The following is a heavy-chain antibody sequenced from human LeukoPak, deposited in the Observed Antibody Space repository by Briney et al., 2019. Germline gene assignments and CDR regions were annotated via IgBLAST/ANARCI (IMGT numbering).Heavy chain of an antibody. CDR3: ARVSRWLQQDAFDI. J-gene: IGHJ3*02. V-gene: IGHV3-11*01. CDR1: GFTFSDYY. CDR2: ISSSGSTI. Sequence: GGSLRLSCAASGFTFSDYYMSWIRQAPGKGLEWVSYISSSGSTIYYADSVKGRFTISRVNAKNSLYLQMNSLRAEDTAVYYCARVSRWLQQDAFDIWGQGTMVTVSS. D-gene: IGHD5-24*01.